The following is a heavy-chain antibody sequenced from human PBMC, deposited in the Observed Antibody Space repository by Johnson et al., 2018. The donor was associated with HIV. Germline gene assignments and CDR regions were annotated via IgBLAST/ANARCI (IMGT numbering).Heavy chain of an antibody. J-gene: IGHJ3*02. CDR1: GFKYAAS. CDR2: TPGGDGGT. CDR3: ARDHPTPGARVHVFDI. Sequence: VQPVESGGGLVQPAGSLRVSCAASGFKYAASGPAFSNYAVKWVSHTPGGDGGTSFADSVRGRYIISRDNSKNTLYLQMNSLRAEDTAVYYCARDHPTPGARVHVFDIWGQGTMVTVSS. V-gene: IGHV3-23*04. D-gene: IGHD2-15*01.